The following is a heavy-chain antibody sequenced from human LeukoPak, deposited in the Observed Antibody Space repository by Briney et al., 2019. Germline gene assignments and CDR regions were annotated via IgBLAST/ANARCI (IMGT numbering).Heavy chain of an antibody. CDR2: IYYSGST. J-gene: IGHJ4*02. V-gene: IGHV4-59*01. D-gene: IGHD3-22*01. Sequence: SETLSLTCTVSGGSLSSYYWSWIRQPPGKGLEWIGYIYYSGSTNYNPSLKSRVTISVDTSKNQFSLKLSSVTAADTAVYYCARVGDYYDSSGSPYYFDYWGQGTLVTVSS. CDR3: ARVGDYYDSSGSPYYFDY. CDR1: GGSLSSYY.